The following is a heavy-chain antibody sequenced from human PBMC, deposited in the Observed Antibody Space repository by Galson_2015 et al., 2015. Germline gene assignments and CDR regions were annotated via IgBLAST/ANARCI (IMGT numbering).Heavy chain of an antibody. V-gene: IGHV4-39*01. Sequence: ETLSLTCTVSGGSISSSSYYWGWIRQPPGKGLEWIGSIYYSGSTYYNPSLKSRVTISVDTSKNQFSLKLSSVTAADMAVYYCARQGNDILTGYRDGFFDYWGQGTLVTVSS. CDR3: ARQGNDILTGYRDGFFDY. CDR2: IYYSGST. J-gene: IGHJ4*02. CDR1: GGSISSSSYY. D-gene: IGHD3-9*01.